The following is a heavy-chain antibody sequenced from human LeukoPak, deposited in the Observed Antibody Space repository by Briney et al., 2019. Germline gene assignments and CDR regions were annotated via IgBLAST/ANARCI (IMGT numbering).Heavy chain of an antibody. CDR2: LNGDGTNI. CDR1: GFTFSSYW. CDR3: VRFSPPEY. J-gene: IGHJ4*02. Sequence: PGGSLGLSCAASGFTFSSYWMPWGRHAPGKGLVWVSALNGDGTNIKYADSVKGRFTISRDNAKNTLYLQMNSLRVEDTAVYYCVRFSPPEYWGQGTLVTVSS. V-gene: IGHV3-74*01.